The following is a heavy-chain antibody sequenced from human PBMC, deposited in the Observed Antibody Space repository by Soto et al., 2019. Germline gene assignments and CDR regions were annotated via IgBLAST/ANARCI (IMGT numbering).Heavy chain of an antibody. V-gene: IGHV3-30*03. CDR3: ARADGYSSLFGGMDV. D-gene: IGHD6-13*01. J-gene: IGHJ6*02. CDR1: GFTFSSYG. CDR2: ISYDGSNK. Sequence: GGSLRLSCAASGFTFSSYGMHWVRQAPGKGLEWVAVISYDGSNKYYADSVKGRFTISRDNSKNTLYLQMNSLRAEDTAVYYCARADGYSSLFGGMDVWGQGTTVTVSS.